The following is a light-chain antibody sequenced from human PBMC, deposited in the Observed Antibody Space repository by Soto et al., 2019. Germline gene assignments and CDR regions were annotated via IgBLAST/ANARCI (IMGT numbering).Light chain of an antibody. Sequence: DIQMTQSPSTLSASVGDRVTITCRASQSISSWLAWYQQKPGKAPKLLIYDASSLESGVPSRFSGSGSGTEFTLTISSLQPDDFATYYHQQYNSYSWTFGQGTKVEIK. CDR3: QQYNSYSWT. CDR1: QSISSW. V-gene: IGKV1-5*01. CDR2: DAS. J-gene: IGKJ1*01.